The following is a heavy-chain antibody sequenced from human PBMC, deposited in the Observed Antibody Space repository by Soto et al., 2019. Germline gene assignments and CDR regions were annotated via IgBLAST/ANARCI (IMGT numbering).Heavy chain of an antibody. Sequence: SETLSLTCAVSSGSISSSNWWSWVRQPPGKGLEWIGEIYHSGSTNYNPSLKSRVTISVDKSKNQFSLKLSSVTAADTAVYYCAGGQRGYYYYYMDVWGKGTTVTVSS. CDR1: SGSISSSNW. V-gene: IGHV4-4*02. J-gene: IGHJ6*03. CDR2: IYHSGST. CDR3: AGGQRGYYYYYMDV.